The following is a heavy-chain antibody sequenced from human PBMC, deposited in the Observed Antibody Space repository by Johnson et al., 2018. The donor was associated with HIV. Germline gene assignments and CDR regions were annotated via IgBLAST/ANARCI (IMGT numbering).Heavy chain of an antibody. Sequence: VQLVESGGGLVQPGGSLRLSCVASGFTFNSFAMTWVRQAAGKGLEWGSVISDGGTNTYYADSVKGRFPISRANSKSTLYLQMNSLRAEDTPIYYCAKGEQVWSVASAFDMWGQGTLVTVSS. CDR3: AKGEQVWSVASAFDM. V-gene: IGHV3-23*04. J-gene: IGHJ3*02. CDR1: GFTFNSFA. D-gene: IGHD5-18*01. CDR2: ISDGGTNT.